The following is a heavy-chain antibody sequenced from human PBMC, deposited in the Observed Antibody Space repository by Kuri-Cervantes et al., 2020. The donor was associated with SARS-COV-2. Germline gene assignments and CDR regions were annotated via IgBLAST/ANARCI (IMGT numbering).Heavy chain of an antibody. CDR1: GFTFSSYG. D-gene: IGHD6-19*01. J-gene: IGHJ5*02. CDR2: IWYGGSNK. V-gene: IGHV3-30*02. Sequence: GESLKISCAASGFTFSSYGMHWVRQAPGKGLEWVAVIWYGGSNKYYADSVKGRFTISRDNSKNTLYLQMNSLRAEDTAVYYCAKDAEQWLVPERNWFDPWGQGTLVTVSS. CDR3: AKDAEQWLVPERNWFDP.